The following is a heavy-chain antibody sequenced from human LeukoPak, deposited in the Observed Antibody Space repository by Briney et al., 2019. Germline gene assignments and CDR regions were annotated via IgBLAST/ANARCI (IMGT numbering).Heavy chain of an antibody. D-gene: IGHD6-13*01. V-gene: IGHV3-7*01. CDR3: ARALEAGIFDI. CDR1: GFIFSSYW. J-gene: IGHJ3*02. CDR2: IKEDETAK. Sequence: GGSLRLSCAASGFIFSSYWMAWVRQAPGKGLEWVVNIKEDETAKYYVDSVRGRFTSSRDNAKNSLYLQMNSLRAEDTAVYYCARALEAGIFDIWGQGTLVTVSS.